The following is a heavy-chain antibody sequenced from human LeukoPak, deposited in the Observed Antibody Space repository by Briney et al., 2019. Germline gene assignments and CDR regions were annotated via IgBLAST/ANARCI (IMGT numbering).Heavy chain of an antibody. J-gene: IGHJ4*02. D-gene: IGHD3-10*01. Sequence: GGSLRLSCGASGFDFNNYWMSWVRQAPGKGLEWVADIKQDGSEKYYVDSVKGRFTISRDNAKNLLYLQMNSLRAEDTAVYYCARARTPKSITMVRGVNKIDYWGQGTLVTVSS. V-gene: IGHV3-7*01. CDR1: GFDFNNYW. CDR3: ARARTPKSITMVRGVNKIDY. CDR2: IKQDGSEK.